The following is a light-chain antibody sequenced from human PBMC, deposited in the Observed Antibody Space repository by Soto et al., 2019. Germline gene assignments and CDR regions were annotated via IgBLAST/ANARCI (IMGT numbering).Light chain of an antibody. CDR3: QQYNDWHMT. Sequence: EIVMAQSPATLSVSPGERATLSCRASQSVSSNLAWYQQKPGQAPRLLIYGTSTRATGIPVRFSGSGSGTEFTLTISSLQSEDFAVYSCQQYNDWHMTFGQGTRLEIK. CDR1: QSVSSN. CDR2: GTS. J-gene: IGKJ5*01. V-gene: IGKV3-15*01.